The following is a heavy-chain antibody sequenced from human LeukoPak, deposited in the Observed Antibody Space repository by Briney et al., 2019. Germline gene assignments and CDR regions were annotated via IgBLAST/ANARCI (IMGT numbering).Heavy chain of an antibody. J-gene: IGHJ6*02. CDR2: INHSGST. CDR3: ARVRVAAAGRYYYYGMDV. CDR1: GGSFSGYY. Sequence: SETLSLTCAVYGGSFSGYYWSWIRQPPGKGLEWIGEINHSGSTNYNPSLKSRVTTSVDTSKNQFSLKLSSVTAADTAVYYCARVRVAAAGRYYYYGMDVWGQGTTVAVSS. V-gene: IGHV4-34*01. D-gene: IGHD6-13*01.